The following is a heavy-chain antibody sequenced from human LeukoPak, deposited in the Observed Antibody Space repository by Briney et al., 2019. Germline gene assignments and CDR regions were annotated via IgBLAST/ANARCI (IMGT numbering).Heavy chain of an antibody. V-gene: IGHV3-48*03. CDR3: ARWVGDGYNFDY. CDR2: ISSSGSTI. J-gene: IGHJ4*02. CDR1: GFTFSSYE. D-gene: IGHD5-24*01. Sequence: GGSLRLSCAASGFTFSSYEMNWVRQAPGKGLEWGSYISSSGSTIYYADSVKGRFTISRDNAKNSLYLQMNSLRAEDTAVYYCARWVGDGYNFDYWGQGTLVTVSS.